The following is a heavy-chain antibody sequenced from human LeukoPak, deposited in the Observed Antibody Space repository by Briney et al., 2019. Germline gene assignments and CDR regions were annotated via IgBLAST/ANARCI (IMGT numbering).Heavy chain of an antibody. CDR3: ARDPWEDGYFDY. CDR1: GGSISSSSYY. J-gene: IGHJ4*02. D-gene: IGHD1-26*01. CDR2: IYHSGST. V-gene: IGHV4-39*07. Sequence: SETLSLTCTVSGGSISSSSYYWGWIRQPPGKGLEWIGSIYHSGSTYYNPSLKSRVTISVDTSKNQFSLKLSSVTAADTAVYYCARDPWEDGYFDYWGQGTLVTVSS.